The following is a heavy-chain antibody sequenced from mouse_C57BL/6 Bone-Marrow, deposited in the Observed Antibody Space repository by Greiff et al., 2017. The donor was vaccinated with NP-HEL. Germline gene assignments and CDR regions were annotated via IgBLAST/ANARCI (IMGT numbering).Heavy chain of an antibody. CDR3: ARTYYYGSIHGFAY. Sequence: VQLKQPGAELVKPGASVKLSCKASGYTFTSYWMHWVKQRPGQGLEWIGMIHPNSGSTNYNEKFKSKAKLAVDKSSSTAYMQLSSLTSEDSAVYYCARTYYYGSIHGFAYWGQGTLVTVSA. CDR2: IHPNSGST. D-gene: IGHD1-1*01. J-gene: IGHJ3*01. CDR1: GYTFTSYW. V-gene: IGHV1-64*01.